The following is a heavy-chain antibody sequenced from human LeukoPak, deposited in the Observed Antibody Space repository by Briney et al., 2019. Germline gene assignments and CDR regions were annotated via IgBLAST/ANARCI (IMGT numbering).Heavy chain of an antibody. CDR1: GGTFSSYA. J-gene: IGHJ4*02. CDR3: ARDRGYSYGLASDY. Sequence: GASVKVSCKASGGTFSSYAISWVRQAPGQGLEWMGRIIPILGIANYAQKFQGRVTITADKSTSTAYMELSSLRSEDTAVYYCARDRGYSYGLASDYWGQGTLVTVSP. CDR2: IIPILGIA. V-gene: IGHV1-69*04. D-gene: IGHD5-18*01.